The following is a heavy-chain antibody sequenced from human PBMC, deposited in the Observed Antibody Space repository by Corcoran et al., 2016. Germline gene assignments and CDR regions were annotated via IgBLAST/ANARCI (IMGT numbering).Heavy chain of an antibody. CDR2: IYTSGST. V-gene: IGHV4-4*07. CDR3: AEARWWYMDV. J-gene: IGHJ6*02. CDR1: GGSISSYY. D-gene: IGHD2-15*01. Sequence: QVQLQESGPGLVKPSETLSLTCTVSGGSISSYYWSWIRQPDGKGQEWIGRIYTSGSTNYNPSLKSRVTMSVDTYKNQFSLTLSSVTAADTAVYYCAEARWWYMDVWGQGTTVTVSS.